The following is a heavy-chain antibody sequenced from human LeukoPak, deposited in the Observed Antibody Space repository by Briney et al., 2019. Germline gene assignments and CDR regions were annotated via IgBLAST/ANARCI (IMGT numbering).Heavy chain of an antibody. D-gene: IGHD5-12*01. Sequence: GGSLRLSCAGSGFTFGGYGMHWFRQTPGKGLEWVAVIAYDGSRAFYADSVKGRFTISRDNSKNTMSVQMDDLRAEETAVYYCTGYNNDHFHYWGQETLVTVSS. V-gene: IGHV3-33*03. CDR1: GFTFGGYG. J-gene: IGHJ4*02. CDR2: IAYDGSRA. CDR3: TGYNNDHFHY.